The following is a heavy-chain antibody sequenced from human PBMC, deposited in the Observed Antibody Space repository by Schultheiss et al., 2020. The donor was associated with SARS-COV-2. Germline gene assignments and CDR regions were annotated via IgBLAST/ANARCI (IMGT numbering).Heavy chain of an antibody. CDR1: GFTFSSYA. CDR3: AKGTGVVTILYAFDI. J-gene: IGHJ3*02. CDR2: ISGSGGSK. Sequence: GGSLRLSCAASGFTFSSYAMRWVRQAPGKGLEWVSAISGSGGSKYYADSVKGRFTISRDNSKNTLYLQMNSLRAEDTAVYYCAKGTGVVTILYAFDIWGQGTMVTVSS. D-gene: IGHD5-12*01. V-gene: IGHV3-23*01.